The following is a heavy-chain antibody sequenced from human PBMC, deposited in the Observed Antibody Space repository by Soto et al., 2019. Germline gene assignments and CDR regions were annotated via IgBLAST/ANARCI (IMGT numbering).Heavy chain of an antibody. V-gene: IGHV1-2*04. CDR3: ARHSSSRRFSWFDP. Sequence: GASVKVSCKASGYTFTGYYMHWVRQAPGQGLEWMGWINPNSGGTNYAQKFQGWVTMTRDTSISTAYMELSRLRSDDTAVYYCARHSSSRRFSWFDPWGQGTLVTVSS. CDR2: INPNSGGT. J-gene: IGHJ5*02. D-gene: IGHD6-6*01. CDR1: GYTFTGYY.